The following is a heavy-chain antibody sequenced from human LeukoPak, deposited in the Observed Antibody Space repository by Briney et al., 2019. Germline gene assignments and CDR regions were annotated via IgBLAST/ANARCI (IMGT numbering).Heavy chain of an antibody. D-gene: IGHD1-26*01. V-gene: IGHV3-23*01. CDR3: AKEVEPRDS. CDR2: ISGHGGST. J-gene: IGHJ4*02. CDR1: GFTFSAYA. Sequence: GGSLRLSCAASGFTFSAYAMTWVRQAPGKGLEWVSGISGHGGSTFYANSAKGRFTISRDNSKNTLYLQMNSLRAEDTAVYCCAKEVEPRDSWGQGTLVTVSS.